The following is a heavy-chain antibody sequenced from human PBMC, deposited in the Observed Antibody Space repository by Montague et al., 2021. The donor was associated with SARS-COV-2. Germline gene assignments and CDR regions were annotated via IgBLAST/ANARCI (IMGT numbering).Heavy chain of an antibody. J-gene: IGHJ4*02. V-gene: IGHV4-39*01. Sequence: SESLSLTCTVSGGSISSSSYYWGWIRQPPGKGLEWIGCIFYSGSTNYNLSLQSRVTISVDTSKNQLSLKLSSVTAAATAVYYCASMVRAQVYYFDYWGQGTLGTGSS. CDR1: GGSISSSSYY. D-gene: IGHD3-10*01. CDR2: IFYSGST. CDR3: ASMVRAQVYYFDY.